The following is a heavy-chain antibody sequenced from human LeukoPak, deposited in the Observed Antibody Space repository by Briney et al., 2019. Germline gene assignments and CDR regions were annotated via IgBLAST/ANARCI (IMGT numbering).Heavy chain of an antibody. Sequence: GGSLRLSCAASGFTFSSYAMSWVRQAPGKGLEWVSAISGSGGSTYYADSVKGRFTISRDNSKNTLYLQMTSLRAEDTAVYYCAKTGYGDYFDYYYYGMDVWGQGTTVTVSS. CDR2: ISGSGGST. D-gene: IGHD4-17*01. V-gene: IGHV3-23*01. CDR3: AKTGYGDYFDYYYYGMDV. CDR1: GFTFSSYA. J-gene: IGHJ6*02.